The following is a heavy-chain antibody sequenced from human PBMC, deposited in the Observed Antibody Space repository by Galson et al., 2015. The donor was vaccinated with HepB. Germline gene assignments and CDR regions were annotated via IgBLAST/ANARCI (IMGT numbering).Heavy chain of an antibody. CDR3: ARERMVRGVARYYYMDV. J-gene: IGHJ6*03. CDR1: GGSFSGYY. Sequence: SETLSLTCAVYGGSFSGYYWSWIRQPPGKGLEWVGEINHSGSTNYNPSLKSRVTISVDTSKNQFSLKLSSVTAADTAVYYCARERMVRGVARYYYMDVWGKGTTVTVSS. D-gene: IGHD3-10*01. CDR2: INHSGST. V-gene: IGHV4-34*01.